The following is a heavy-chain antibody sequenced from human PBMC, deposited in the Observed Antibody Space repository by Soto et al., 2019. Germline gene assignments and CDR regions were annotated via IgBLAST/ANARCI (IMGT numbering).Heavy chain of an antibody. Sequence: ASVKVSCKASGGNFSSYTISWVRQAPGQGLEWMGRIIPILGIANYAQKFQGRVTITADKSTSTAYMELSSLRSEDTAVYYCARGGGLSSGWSDLGYFQHWGQGTLVTVSS. CDR2: IIPILGIA. V-gene: IGHV1-69*02. J-gene: IGHJ1*01. CDR3: ARGGGLSSGWSDLGYFQH. D-gene: IGHD6-19*01. CDR1: GGNFSSYT.